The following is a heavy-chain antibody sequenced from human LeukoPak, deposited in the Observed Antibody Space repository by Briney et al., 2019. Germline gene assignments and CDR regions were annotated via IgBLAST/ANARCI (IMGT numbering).Heavy chain of an antibody. Sequence: SETLSLTCTVSGGSISSSSYYWGWIRQPPGKGLEWIGSIYYSGSTYYNPSLKSRVTISVDTSKNQFSLKLSSVTAADTAVYYCARDEQWLVGGFDYWGQGTLVTVSS. J-gene: IGHJ4*02. V-gene: IGHV4-39*07. CDR3: ARDEQWLVGGFDY. D-gene: IGHD6-19*01. CDR2: IYYSGST. CDR1: GGSISSSSYY.